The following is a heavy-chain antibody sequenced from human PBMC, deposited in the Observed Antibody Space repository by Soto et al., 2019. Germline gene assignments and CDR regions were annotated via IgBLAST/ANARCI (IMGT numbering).Heavy chain of an antibody. V-gene: IGHV3-9*01. CDR3: VKDAIVGVTIVGKDADAM. J-gene: IGHJ3*02. D-gene: IGHD1-26*01. CDR2: VSSHSVEI. CDR1: GFTFDDYA. Sequence: EVQLVESGGGLVQPGKSLRLSCAASGFTFDDYAMHWVRQAPGKGLEWVAGVSSHSVEIAYADSVRGRFTISRDNAKNSHDLQMSSVWEDNSALYYCVKDAIVGVTIVGKDADAMWGHATVVTVS.